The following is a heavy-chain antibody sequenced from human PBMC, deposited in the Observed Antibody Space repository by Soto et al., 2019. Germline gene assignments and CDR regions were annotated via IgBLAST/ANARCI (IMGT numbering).Heavy chain of an antibody. CDR3: AKDAGYSSAGHDFFDI. CDR2: ISRSGGTT. J-gene: IGHJ3*02. D-gene: IGHD6-19*01. CDR1: GFTFSYSG. V-gene: IGHV3-23*01. Sequence: EVQLLESGGGLVQPGGSLRLSCAATGFTFSYSGMNWVRQAPGRGLEWVSTISRSGGTTYYADSVRGRFTISRDNSKNTLYLQIDSLRAEDTAVFYCAKDAGYSSAGHDFFDIWGQGTMVTVSS.